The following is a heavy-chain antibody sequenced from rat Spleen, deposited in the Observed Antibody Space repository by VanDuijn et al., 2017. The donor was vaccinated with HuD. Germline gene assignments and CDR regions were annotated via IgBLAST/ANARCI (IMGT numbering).Heavy chain of an antibody. D-gene: IGHD1-11*01. V-gene: IGHV5S10*01. CDR2: IIYDGSRT. CDR3: ARHYGGYSEYVMDA. Sequence: EVQLVESDGGLVQPGRSLKLSCATSGFTFADCYMAWVRQAPTKGLEWVASIIYDGSRTFFRDSVKGRFTISRDNAKSTLYLQMDSLRSEDTATYYCARHYGGYSEYVMDAWGQGASVTVSS. CDR1: GFTFADCY. J-gene: IGHJ4*01.